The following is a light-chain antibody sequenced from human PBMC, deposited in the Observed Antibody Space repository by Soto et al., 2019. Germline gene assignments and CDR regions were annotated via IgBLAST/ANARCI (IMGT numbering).Light chain of an antibody. Sequence: IVMTQTPLSLSVTPGQPPSISCKSSQSLLHSDGKTYLYWYLQKSGQPPQLLIYEVFNRFSGVPDRFSGSGSGTDFTLKISRVEAEDVGVYYCMQSIQLWTFGQGLKVEIK. V-gene: IGKV2D-29*01. CDR2: EVF. CDR3: MQSIQLWT. J-gene: IGKJ1*01. CDR1: QSLLHSDGKTY.